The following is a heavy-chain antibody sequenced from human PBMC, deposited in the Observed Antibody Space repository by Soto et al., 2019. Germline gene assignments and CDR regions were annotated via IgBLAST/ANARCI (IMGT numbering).Heavy chain of an antibody. D-gene: IGHD4-17*01. CDR2: IIGILDVA. V-gene: IGHV1-69*04. J-gene: IGHJ4*02. Sequence: QVQLVQSGAEVKKPGSSVKVSCKASGGTFSSDVISWVRRAPGQGLEWMGRIIGILDVANYAQKFQGRVTITADKSTNPVYMELSSLRSEDTAVYYCVREGYGDYAFDYWGQGTLVIVSS. CDR3: VREGYGDYAFDY. CDR1: GGTFSSDV.